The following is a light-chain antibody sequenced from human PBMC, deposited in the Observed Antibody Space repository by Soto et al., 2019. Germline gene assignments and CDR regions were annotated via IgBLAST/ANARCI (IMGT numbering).Light chain of an antibody. CDR3: QAWVTGIGV. Sequence: QPVLTQSPSDSASLGASVKLTCTLSSGHSRNAIAWHQQQPEKGPRYLMKINSDGSHIKGDEIPDRFSGSSSGAERYLTISSPQSEDEADYYCQAWVTGIGVFGGGTKLTVL. CDR2: INSDGSH. V-gene: IGLV4-69*01. CDR1: SGHSRNA. J-gene: IGLJ2*01.